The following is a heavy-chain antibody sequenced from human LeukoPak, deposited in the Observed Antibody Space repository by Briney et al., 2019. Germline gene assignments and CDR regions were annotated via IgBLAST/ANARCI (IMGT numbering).Heavy chain of an antibody. CDR2: IIPIFGTA. D-gene: IGHD2-2*01. CDR3: ARAYQLPPDAFDI. J-gene: IGHJ3*02. V-gene: IGHV1-69*05. Sequence: GASVKVSCNASGGTFSSYAISWVRQAPGQGLEWMGRIIPIFGTANYAQKFQGRVTITTDESTSTAYMELSSLRSEDTAVYYCARAYQLPPDAFDIWGQGTMVTVSS. CDR1: GGTFSSYA.